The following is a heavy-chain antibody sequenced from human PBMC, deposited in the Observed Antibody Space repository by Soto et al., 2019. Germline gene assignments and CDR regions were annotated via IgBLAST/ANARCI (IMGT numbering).Heavy chain of an antibody. Sequence: QVQLVESGGGVVQPGRSLRLSCAASGFSFSKYGMHWVRQAPGKGLEWVAEMSDDGSKKYYGDSVKGRFTISRDNSKNTLYLLMDSLRPEATAMYYCAKELRETGGYYFDCWGQGTLVTVSS. J-gene: IGHJ4*02. CDR3: AKELRETGGYYFDC. CDR1: GFSFSKYG. V-gene: IGHV3-30*18. CDR2: MSDDGSKK. D-gene: IGHD3-16*01.